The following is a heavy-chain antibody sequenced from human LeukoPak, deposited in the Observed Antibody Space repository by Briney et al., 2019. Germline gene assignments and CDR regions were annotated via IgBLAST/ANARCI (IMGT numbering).Heavy chain of an antibody. CDR1: GCTFSSYA. Sequence: GGSLTLSCVPSGCTFSSYALHWVRQAPGKGREWVAVISYDGSNKYYADSVKDRFNISRDNSQNTLYLQMNRLRAEDTAVYYCARGVTIVGVVPHYYMDVWGKGTTVTVSS. D-gene: IGHD3-3*01. V-gene: IGHV3-30-3*01. CDR3: ARGVTIVGVVPHYYMDV. CDR2: ISYDGSNK. J-gene: IGHJ6*03.